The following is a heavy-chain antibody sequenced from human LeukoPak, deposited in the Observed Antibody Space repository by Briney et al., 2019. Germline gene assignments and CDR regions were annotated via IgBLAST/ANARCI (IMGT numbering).Heavy chain of an antibody. CDR3: ARETVTYYYDSSGYGVD. CDR2: INPSGGST. Sequence: ASVKVSCKASGYTFTSYYMHWVRQAPGQGLEWMGIINPSGGSTSYAQKFQGRVTMTRDTSTSTVYMELSSLGSEDTAVYYCARETVTYYYDSSGYGVDWGQGTLVTVSS. D-gene: IGHD3-22*01. CDR1: GYTFTSYY. J-gene: IGHJ4*02. V-gene: IGHV1-46*01.